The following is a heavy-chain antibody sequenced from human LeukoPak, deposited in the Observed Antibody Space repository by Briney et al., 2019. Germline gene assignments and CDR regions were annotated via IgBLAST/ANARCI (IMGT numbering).Heavy chain of an antibody. Sequence: ASVKVSCKASGYTFTSYGISWVRQAPGQGLEWMGWISAYNGNTNYAQKPQGRVTMTTDTSTSTAYMELRSLRSDDTAVYYCARDLSHYYDSSGYYSPDAFDIWGQGTMVTVSS. CDR1: GYTFTSYG. CDR2: ISAYNGNT. V-gene: IGHV1-18*01. D-gene: IGHD3-22*01. J-gene: IGHJ3*02. CDR3: ARDLSHYYDSSGYYSPDAFDI.